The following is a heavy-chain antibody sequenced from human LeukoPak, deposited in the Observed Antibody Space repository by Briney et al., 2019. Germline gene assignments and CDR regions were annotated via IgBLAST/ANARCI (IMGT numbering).Heavy chain of an antibody. V-gene: IGHV4-59*01. CDR1: GGSISSYY. D-gene: IGHD3-10*01. J-gene: IGHJ4*02. Sequence: TSETLSLTCSVSGGSISSYYWSWIRQPPGKGLEWIGYIYSTGSTNYNPSLKSRVTISVDTSKNQFSLKLTSVTAADTAVYYCARDPPGMVRGVPSRYFDYWGQGTLVTVSS. CDR3: ARDPPGMVRGVPSRYFDY. CDR2: IYSTGST.